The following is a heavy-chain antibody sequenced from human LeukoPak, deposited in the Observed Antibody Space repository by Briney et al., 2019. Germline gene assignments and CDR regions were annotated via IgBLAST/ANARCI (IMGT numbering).Heavy chain of an antibody. D-gene: IGHD3-10*01. CDR2: ISAYNGNT. V-gene: IGHV1-18*01. J-gene: IGHJ6*02. CDR3: ARAWFGELSRYYYYYGMDV. Sequence: ASVKVSCKASGYTFTSYGISWVRQAPGQGLEWMGWISAYNGNTNYAQKLQGRVTMTTDTSTSTAYMELRSLRPDDTAVYYCARAWFGELSRYYYYYGMDVWGQGTTVTVSS. CDR1: GYTFTSYG.